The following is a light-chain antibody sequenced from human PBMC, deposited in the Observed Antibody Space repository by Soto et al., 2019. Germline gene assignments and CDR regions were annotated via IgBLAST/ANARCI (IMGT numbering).Light chain of an antibody. CDR1: SSNIGAGYN. CDR3: QSYDSSLSAVV. J-gene: IGLJ2*01. Sequence: QLVLTQPPSVSRAPGQRVTISCTGSSSNIGAGYNVHWYQQLPGTAPKLLIYGNGNRPSGVPDRFSGSKSGTSASLSITGLQAEDEADYYCQSYDSSLSAVVFGGGTKVTVL. CDR2: GNG. V-gene: IGLV1-40*01.